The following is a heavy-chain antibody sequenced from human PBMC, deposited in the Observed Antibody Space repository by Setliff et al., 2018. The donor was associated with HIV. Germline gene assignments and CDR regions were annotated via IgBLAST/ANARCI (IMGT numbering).Heavy chain of an antibody. D-gene: IGHD1-26*01. CDR1: GFTSSSYS. J-gene: IGHJ4*02. CDR2: ISGNSGTK. Sequence: GGSLRLSFAASGFTSSSYSMNWVRQAPGKGLEWLSYISGNSGTKYYADSVKGRFTISRDNAKNSLYLQMNSLRAEDMAIYYCTRDPVGAVLSYFDYWGQGSLVTVSS. CDR3: TRDPVGAVLSYFDY. V-gene: IGHV3-48*01.